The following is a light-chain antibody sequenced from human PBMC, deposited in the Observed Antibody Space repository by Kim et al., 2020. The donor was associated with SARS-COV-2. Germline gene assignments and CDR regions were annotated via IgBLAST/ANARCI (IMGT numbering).Light chain of an antibody. Sequence: ASVGERVTITCRASQGTGAFLAWYQQKPGKAPRVLIYDASTLQSGVPSRFSGSGSGTFFTLTISNLQPEDFATYYCQQLSNYPITFGQGTRVEIK. CDR1: QGTGAF. CDR3: QQLSNYPIT. CDR2: DAS. J-gene: IGKJ5*01. V-gene: IGKV1-9*01.